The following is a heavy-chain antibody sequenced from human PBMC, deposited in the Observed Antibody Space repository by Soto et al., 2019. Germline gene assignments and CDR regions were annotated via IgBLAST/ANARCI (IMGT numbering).Heavy chain of an antibody. CDR2: ISSDGGTK. CDR3: AKEIAVAGGLDY. V-gene: IGHV3-30*18. D-gene: IGHD6-19*01. CDR1: GFTFNNYG. J-gene: IGHJ4*01. Sequence: PGGSLRLSCLASGFTFNNYGIHWVRQAPGKGLEWVGVISSDGGTKYYADSVKGRFTISRDNSKNTLYLQMDSLRPEDTAVYYCAKEIAVAGGLDYWGHGTLVTVSS.